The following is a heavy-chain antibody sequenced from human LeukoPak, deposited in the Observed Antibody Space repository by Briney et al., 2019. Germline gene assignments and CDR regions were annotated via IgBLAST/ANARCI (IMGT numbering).Heavy chain of an antibody. CDR3: VSSYGGYVLDY. D-gene: IGHD5-12*01. J-gene: IGHJ4*02. CDR2: VYHSGSI. CDR1: GGSISSYS. V-gene: IGHV4-59*01. Sequence: SETLSLTCTVSGGSISSYSWNWIRQSPGKGLEWIGRVYHSGSINYNPSLKSRVTISVDTSKNQFSLNLSSVTVADTAVYYCVSSYGGYVLDYWGQGTLVIVSS.